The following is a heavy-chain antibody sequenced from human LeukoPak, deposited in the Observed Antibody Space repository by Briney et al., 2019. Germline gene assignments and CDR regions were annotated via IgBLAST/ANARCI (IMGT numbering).Heavy chain of an antibody. J-gene: IGHJ3*02. CDR1: GGSITTSTSY. CDR3: ARRLPPGAFDI. D-gene: IGHD2-21*02. V-gene: IGHV4-61*01. CDR2: IYYSGST. Sequence: SETLSLTCTVSGGSITTSTSYWSWIRQPPGKGLEWIGYIYYSGSTNYNPSLKSRVTISVDTSKNQFSLKLSSVTAADTAVYYCARRLPPGAFDIWGQGTMVTVSS.